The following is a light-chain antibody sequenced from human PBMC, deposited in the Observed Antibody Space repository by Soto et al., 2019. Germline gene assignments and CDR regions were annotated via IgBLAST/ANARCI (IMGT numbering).Light chain of an antibody. Sequence: QSVLTQPASVSGSPGQSITISCTGTSSAVGSYKFVSWYQHHPGKAPKLMIHEGSNRPSGVSNRFSGSKSGNTASLTISGLEAEDEADYYCCSYAGSGTYVFGTGTKVTVL. CDR2: EGS. CDR1: SSAVGSYKF. V-gene: IGLV2-23*01. CDR3: CSYAGSGTYV. J-gene: IGLJ1*01.